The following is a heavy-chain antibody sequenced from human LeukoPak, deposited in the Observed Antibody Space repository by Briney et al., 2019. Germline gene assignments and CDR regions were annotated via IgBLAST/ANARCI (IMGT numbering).Heavy chain of an antibody. J-gene: IGHJ4*02. V-gene: IGHV3-23*01. CDR3: AVTPPSGYSSGWYEGYYFDY. CDR1: GFTFSDYY. CDR2: ISGSGGST. D-gene: IGHD6-19*01. Sequence: PGGSLRLSCAASGFTFSDYYMSWIRQAPGKGLEWVSAISGSGGSTYYADSVKGRFTISRDNSKNTLYLQMSSLRAEDTAVYYCAVTPPSGYSSGWYEGYYFDYWGQGTLVTVSS.